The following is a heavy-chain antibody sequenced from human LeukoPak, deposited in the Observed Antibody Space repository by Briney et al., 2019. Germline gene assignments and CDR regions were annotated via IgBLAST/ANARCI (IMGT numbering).Heavy chain of an antibody. CDR2: MNPNSGNT. V-gene: IGHV1-8*01. Sequence: ASVKVSCKASGYTFTSYDINWVRQATGQGLEWMGWMNPNSGNTGYAQKFQGRVTMTRNTSVSTAYMELSSLRSEDTAVYYCARESLDTSWPFYYYCYMDVWGKGTTVTVSS. CDR1: GYTFTSYD. CDR3: ARESLDTSWPFYYYCYMDV. J-gene: IGHJ6*03. D-gene: IGHD2-2*01.